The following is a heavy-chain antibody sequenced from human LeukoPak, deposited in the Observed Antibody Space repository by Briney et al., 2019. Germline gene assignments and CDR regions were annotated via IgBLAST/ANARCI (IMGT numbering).Heavy chain of an antibody. D-gene: IGHD6-19*01. CDR3: ARDPYSSVWYYFDY. J-gene: IGHJ4*02. V-gene: IGHV1-18*04. Sequence: ASVKVSCKASGYTFTSYGISWVRQAPGQGLEWMGWISAYNGNTNYAQKLQGRVTMTTDTSTSTAYMELRSLRSDDTAVYYCARDPYSSVWYYFDYWGQGTLVTVSS. CDR1: GYTFTSYG. CDR2: ISAYNGNT.